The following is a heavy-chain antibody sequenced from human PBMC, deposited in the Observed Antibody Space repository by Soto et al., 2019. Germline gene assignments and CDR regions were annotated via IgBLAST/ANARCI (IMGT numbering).Heavy chain of an antibody. Sequence: PGGSPRLPCAASGFTFGTYAMNWARQAPGKGLEGVSATSGSSANTYYADSVKGRFTISRDNAKNSLYLHMNSLRADDTAVYYCARIQLGYAAFDIWGQGTMVPVSS. CDR2: TSGSSANT. CDR3: ARIQLGYAAFDI. CDR1: GFTFGTYA. D-gene: IGHD6-6*01. J-gene: IGHJ3*02. V-gene: IGHV3-21*01.